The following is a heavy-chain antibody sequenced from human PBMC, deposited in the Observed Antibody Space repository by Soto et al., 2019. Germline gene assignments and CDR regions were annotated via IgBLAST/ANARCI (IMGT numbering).Heavy chain of an antibody. CDR2: IYYSGST. V-gene: IGHV4-31*03. Sequence: SETLSLTCTVSGGSISSGGYYWSWIRQHPGKGLEWIGYIYYSGSTYYNPSLRSRVTISVDTSKNQFSLKLSSVTAADTAVYYCARDYSKRGGVMGWFDPWGQGTLVTVSS. CDR3: ARDYSKRGGVMGWFDP. D-gene: IGHD4-4*01. CDR1: GGSISSGGYY. J-gene: IGHJ5*02.